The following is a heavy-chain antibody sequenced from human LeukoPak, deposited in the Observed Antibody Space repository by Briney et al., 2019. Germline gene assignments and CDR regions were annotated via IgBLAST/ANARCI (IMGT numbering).Heavy chain of an antibody. CDR3: ARAGATRTDDAFDI. D-gene: IGHD1-26*01. CDR2: IYYSGST. CDR1: GGSISSSSYY. Sequence: PSETLSLTCTVSGGSISSSSYYWSWIRQPPGKGLEWIVYIYYSGSTYYNPSLKSRVTISVDTSKNQFSLKLSSVTAADTAVYYCARAGATRTDDAFDIWGQGTMVTVSS. J-gene: IGHJ3*02. V-gene: IGHV4-30-4*08.